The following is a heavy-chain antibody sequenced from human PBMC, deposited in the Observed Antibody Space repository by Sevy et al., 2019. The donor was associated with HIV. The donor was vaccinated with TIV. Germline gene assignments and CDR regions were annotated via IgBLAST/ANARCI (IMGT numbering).Heavy chain of an antibody. CDR2: ISYDGSNK. D-gene: IGHD1-26*01. V-gene: IGHV3-30*18. Sequence: QLGGSLRLSCAASGFTFSSYGMHWVRQAPGKGLEWVAVISYDGSNKYYADSVKGRFTISRDNSKNTLYLQMNSLRAEDTAVYYCAKGEWELGPVREWGLGAETNFNDAFDIWGQGTMVTVSS. CDR3: AKGEWELGPVREWGLGAETNFNDAFDI. J-gene: IGHJ3*02. CDR1: GFTFSSYG.